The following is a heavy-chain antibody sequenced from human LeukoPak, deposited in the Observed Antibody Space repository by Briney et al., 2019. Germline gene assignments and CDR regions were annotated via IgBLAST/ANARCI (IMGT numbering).Heavy chain of an antibody. V-gene: IGHV4-38-2*02. D-gene: IGHD6-13*01. CDR2: IDHSGST. CDR1: GYSINSGYY. J-gene: IGHJ4*02. Sequence: PSETLSLTCTVSGYSINSGYYWGWIRQPPGKGLEWIGSIDHSGSTYYNPSLKSRVTISVDTSKSQFSLKLSSVTAADTAFYYCARDVTAAFDYWGQGTLVTVSS. CDR3: ARDVTAAFDY.